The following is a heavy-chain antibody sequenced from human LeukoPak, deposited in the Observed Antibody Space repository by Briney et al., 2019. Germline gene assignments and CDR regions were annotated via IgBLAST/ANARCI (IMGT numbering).Heavy chain of an antibody. CDR2: IYHSGST. V-gene: IGHV4-39*07. D-gene: IGHD2-21*02. CDR1: GGSISSSSYY. J-gene: IGHJ4*02. Sequence: SETLSLTCTVSGGSISSSSYYWGWIRQPPGKGLEWIGSIYHSGSTYYNPSLKSRVTISVDRSKNQFSLKLSSVTAADTAVYYCARVNGCGGDCYVFDYWGQGTLVTVSS. CDR3: ARVNGCGGDCYVFDY.